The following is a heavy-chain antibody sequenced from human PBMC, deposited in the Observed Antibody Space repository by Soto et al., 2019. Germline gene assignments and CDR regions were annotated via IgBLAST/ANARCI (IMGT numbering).Heavy chain of an antibody. D-gene: IGHD1-26*01. J-gene: IGHJ5*02. CDR2: INPYNGNT. CDR3: ARDHLGGNWFDP. V-gene: IGHV1-18*01. Sequence: QVQLVQSGAEVKKPGASVKVSCKASGYTFTSYGISWVRQAPGQGLEWMGWINPYNGNTNNAQRLPGTVTMTTDTSTTTAYMELRSLRSDDTAGYYCARDHLGGNWFDPWGQGTLVTLSS. CDR1: GYTFTSYG.